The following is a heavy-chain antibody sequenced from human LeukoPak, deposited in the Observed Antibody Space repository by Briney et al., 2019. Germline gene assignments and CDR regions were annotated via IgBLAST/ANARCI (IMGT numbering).Heavy chain of an antibody. V-gene: IGHV4-34*01. J-gene: IGHJ4*02. CDR2: INHSGST. CDR1: GGSFSGYY. D-gene: IGHD4-23*01. Sequence: SETLSLTCAVYGGSFSGYYWSWIRQPPGKGLEWIGEINHSGSTNYNPSLKSRVTISVDTSKNQFSLKLSSVTAADTAVYYCARGPRWIDYWGQGTLVTVSS. CDR3: ARGPRWIDY.